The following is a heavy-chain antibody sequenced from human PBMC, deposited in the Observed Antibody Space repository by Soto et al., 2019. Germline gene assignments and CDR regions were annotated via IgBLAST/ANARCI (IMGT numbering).Heavy chain of an antibody. CDR1: GESISSSSYY. J-gene: IGHJ4*02. CDR3: ARQRTTVVTQAYFDH. Sequence: SETLSLTYIVSGESISSSSYYWGWIRQPPGKGLEWIGSIYYSGRTYYNPSFKSRVTISIDTSKNQFSLKLSSVTATDTAVYYCARQRTTVVTQAYFDHWGQGALVTVSS. V-gene: IGHV4-39*01. CDR2: IYYSGRT. D-gene: IGHD2-21*02.